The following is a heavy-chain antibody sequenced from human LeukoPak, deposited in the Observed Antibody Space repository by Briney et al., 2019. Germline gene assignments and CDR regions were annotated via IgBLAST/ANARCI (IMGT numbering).Heavy chain of an antibody. CDR1: GFTFGSYA. Sequence: GGSLRLSCAASGFTFGSYAMSWVRQAPGKGLEWVSAITESGGGTYNADSVKGRFTVSRDNSKKTLFLQMNSLRAEDTAIYYCAKGSAAGRPYYFDYWGQGTLVTVSS. CDR3: AKGSAAGRPYYFDY. J-gene: IGHJ4*02. D-gene: IGHD6-25*01. CDR2: ITESGGGT. V-gene: IGHV3-23*01.